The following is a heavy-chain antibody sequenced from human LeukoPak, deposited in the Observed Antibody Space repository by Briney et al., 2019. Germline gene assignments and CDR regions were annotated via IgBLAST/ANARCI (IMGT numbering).Heavy chain of an antibody. CDR3: ARVQSEWGSLDAFDI. J-gene: IGHJ3*02. D-gene: IGHD3-3*01. CDR2: IYYSGGT. V-gene: IGHV4-59*08. Sequence: PSETLSLTCTVSGGSISSYYWSWIRQPPGKVLEWIGYIYYSGGTNYNPSLKSRVTISVDTSKNQFSLKLSSVTAADTAVYYCARVQSEWGSLDAFDIWGQGTMVTVSS. CDR1: GGSISSYY.